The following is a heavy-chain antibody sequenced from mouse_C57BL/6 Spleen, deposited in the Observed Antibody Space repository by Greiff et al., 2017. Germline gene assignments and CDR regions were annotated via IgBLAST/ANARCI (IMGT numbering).Heavy chain of an antibody. CDR3: ARSRYGSSLDV. V-gene: IGHV5-17*01. CDR2: ISSGSSTI. D-gene: IGHD1-1*01. J-gene: IGHJ1*03. CDR1: GFTFSDYG. Sequence: VQLKESGGGLVKPGGSLKLSCAASGFTFSDYGMHWVRQAPEKGLEWVAYISSGSSTIYYADTVKGRFTISRDNAKNTLFLQMTSLRSEDTAMYYCARSRYGSSLDVWGTGTTVTVSS.